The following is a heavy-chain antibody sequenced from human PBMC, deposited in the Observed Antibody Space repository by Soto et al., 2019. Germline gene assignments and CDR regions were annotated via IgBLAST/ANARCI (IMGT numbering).Heavy chain of an antibody. D-gene: IGHD3-10*01. Sequence: GGSLRLSCAASGFTFSSYAMSWVRQAPGKGLEWVSAISGSGGSTYYADSVTGRFTISRDNSKNTLYLQMNSLRAEDTAVYYCARIWFGELKSPYYMDVWGKGTTVTVSS. CDR2: ISGSGGST. CDR1: GFTFSSYA. CDR3: ARIWFGELKSPYYMDV. J-gene: IGHJ6*03. V-gene: IGHV3-23*01.